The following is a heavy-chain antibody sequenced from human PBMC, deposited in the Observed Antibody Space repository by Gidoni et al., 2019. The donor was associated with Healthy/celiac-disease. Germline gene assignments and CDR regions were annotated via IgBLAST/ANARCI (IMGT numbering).Heavy chain of an antibody. V-gene: IGHV3-30*03. CDR2: ISYDGSNK. CDR1: GFTFSSYG. J-gene: IGHJ4*02. CDR3: ARDRGSGSYPGGFDY. D-gene: IGHD1-26*01. Sequence: QVQLVESGGGVVQPGRSLRLSCAASGFTFSSYGMHWVRQAPGKGLEWVADISYDGSNKYYADSVKGRFTISRDNSKNTLYLQMNSLRAEDTAVYYCARDRGSGSYPGGFDYWGQGTLVTVSS.